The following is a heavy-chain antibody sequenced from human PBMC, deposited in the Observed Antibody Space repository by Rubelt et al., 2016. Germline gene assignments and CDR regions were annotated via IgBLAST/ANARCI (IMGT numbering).Heavy chain of an antibody. D-gene: IGHD3-22*01. J-gene: IGHJ4*02. V-gene: IGHV1-2*02. CDR3: ARFAIGGHSSGYLFDY. CDR2: INPNSGGT. Sequence: QVQLVQSGAEVKKPGASVKVSCKASGYTFTGYYMHWVRQAPGQGLEWMGWINPNSGGTNYARKFQGRVTMTRDTSISTAYMEPSRLRSDDTAVYYCARFAIGGHSSGYLFDYWGQGTLVTVSS. CDR1: GYTFTGYY.